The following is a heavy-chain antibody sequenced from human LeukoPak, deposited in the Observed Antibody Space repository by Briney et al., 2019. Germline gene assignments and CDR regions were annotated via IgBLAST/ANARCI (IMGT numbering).Heavy chain of an antibody. J-gene: IGHJ2*01. CDR3: ARDQGAVAGPGFDL. CDR2: INHSGST. CDR1: GGSFSGYY. Sequence: PSETLSLTCAVYGGSFSGYYWSWIRQPPGKGLEWIGEINHSGSTNYNPSLKSRVTISVDTSKNQFSLKLSSVTAADTAVYYCARDQGAVAGPGFDLWGRGTLVTVSS. V-gene: IGHV4-34*01. D-gene: IGHD6-19*01.